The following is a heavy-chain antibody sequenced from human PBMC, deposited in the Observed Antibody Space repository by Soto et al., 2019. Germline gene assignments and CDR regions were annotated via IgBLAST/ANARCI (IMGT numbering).Heavy chain of an antibody. Sequence: LKISCEGAGCSFTSYWISWVRQMPGKGLEWMGRIDPSDSYTNYSPSFQGHVTISADKSISTAYLQWSSLKASDTAMYYCARQEPSWGWFDPWGQGTLVTVSS. D-gene: IGHD1-1*01. J-gene: IGHJ5*02. CDR2: IDPSDSYT. CDR3: ARQEPSWGWFDP. CDR1: GCSFTSYW. V-gene: IGHV5-10-1*01.